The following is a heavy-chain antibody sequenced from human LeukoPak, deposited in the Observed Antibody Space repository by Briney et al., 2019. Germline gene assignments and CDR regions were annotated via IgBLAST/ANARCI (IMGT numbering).Heavy chain of an antibody. J-gene: IGHJ4*02. CDR1: GGTFSSYA. CDR2: ISAYNGNT. D-gene: IGHD4-17*01. Sequence: ASVKVSCKASGGTFSSYAISWVRQAPGQGLEWMGWISAYNGNTNYAQKLQGRVTMTTDTSTSTAYMELRSLRSDDTAVYYCARDQRRLTTVTTLGYWGQGTLVTVSS. CDR3: ARDQRRLTTVTTLGY. V-gene: IGHV1-18*01.